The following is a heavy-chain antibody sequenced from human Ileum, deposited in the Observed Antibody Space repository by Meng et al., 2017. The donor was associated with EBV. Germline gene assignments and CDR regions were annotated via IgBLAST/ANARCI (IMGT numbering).Heavy chain of an antibody. CDR2: INTSVGYT. V-gene: IGHV1-46*01. D-gene: IGHD3-16*01. J-gene: IGHJ4*02. Sequence: QVQLVQSGXEEKKXXXSVKGSCKASGYTFTNNYMHWVRQAPGQRLEWMGIINTSVGYTSHAQKFQGRVTMTRDTSTSTVHMGVSSLRSADTAVYYCARASRVLGGFDYWGQGTLVTVSS. CDR3: ARASRVLGGFDY. CDR1: GYTFTNNY.